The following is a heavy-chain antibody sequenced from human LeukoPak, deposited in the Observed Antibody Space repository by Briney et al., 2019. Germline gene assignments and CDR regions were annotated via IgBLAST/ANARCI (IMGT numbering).Heavy chain of an antibody. Sequence: SQTLSLTCTVSGGSISSGSYYWSWIRQPAGKGLEWIGRIYTSGSTNYNPSLKSRVTISVDTSKNQFSLKLSSVTAADTAVYYCARGGSGSYYTIDYWGQGTMVTVSS. CDR3: ARGGSGSYYTIDY. CDR2: IYTSGST. V-gene: IGHV4-61*02. CDR1: GGSISSGSYY. J-gene: IGHJ4*02. D-gene: IGHD3-10*01.